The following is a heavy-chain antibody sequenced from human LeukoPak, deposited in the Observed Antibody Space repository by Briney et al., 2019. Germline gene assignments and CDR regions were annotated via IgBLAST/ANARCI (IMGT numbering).Heavy chain of an antibody. Sequence: SETLSLTRTVSGGSISSYYWSWIRQPPGKGLEWIGYIYYSGSTNYNPSLKSRVTISVDTSKNQFSLKLSSVTAADTAVYYCARQLEVWFDPWGQGTLVTVSS. J-gene: IGHJ5*02. CDR1: GGSISSYY. V-gene: IGHV4-59*08. CDR3: ARQLEVWFDP. CDR2: IYYSGST.